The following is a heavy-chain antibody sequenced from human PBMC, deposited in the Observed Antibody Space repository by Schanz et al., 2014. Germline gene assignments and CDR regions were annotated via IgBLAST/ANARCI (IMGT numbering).Heavy chain of an antibody. Sequence: KKPGSSVKVSCRASGGTFNNNAISWVRQAPGQGLEWMGGFIPMFGPTKYAQTFQGRVTIAADESTRTACMELSSLRSEEPALYYCERDLSPGLEVADMAIDRRCNGRIEDP. J-gene: IGHJ5*02. CDR2: FIPMFGPT. CDR1: GGTFNNNA. V-gene: IGHV1-69*01. CDR3: ERDLSPGLEVADMAIDRRCNGRIEDP. D-gene: IGHD2-15*01.